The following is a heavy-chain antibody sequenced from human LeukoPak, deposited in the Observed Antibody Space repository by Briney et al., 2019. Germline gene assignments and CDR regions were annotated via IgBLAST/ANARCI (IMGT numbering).Heavy chain of an antibody. CDR2: IYSDGDT. Sequence: GGSLRLSCVASGYVVSHNYMSWVRQAPGKGLKWVSVIYSDGDTHYADSVKGRFIISRDNSKNTLYLQMNSLRLDDTGVYYCAILPGYWGQGALVTVSS. V-gene: IGHV3-66*02. CDR1: GYVVSHNY. J-gene: IGHJ4*02. CDR3: AILPGY.